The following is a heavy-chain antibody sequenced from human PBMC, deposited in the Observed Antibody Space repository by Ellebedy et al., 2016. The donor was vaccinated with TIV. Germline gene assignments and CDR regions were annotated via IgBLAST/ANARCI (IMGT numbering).Heavy chain of an antibody. CDR2: ISPNGGTT. CDR3: VTLAIKLWLPANENFDC. Sequence: GESLKISCSASGFTFSSYSTHWVRQAPGKGLEFVSPISPNGGTTYYADSVKGRFYISRDNSKNTLYLQMSSLRAEDTAVYYWVTLAIKLWLPANENFDCWGQGTLVTVSS. CDR1: GFTFSSYS. J-gene: IGHJ4*02. D-gene: IGHD2-2*01. V-gene: IGHV3-64D*09.